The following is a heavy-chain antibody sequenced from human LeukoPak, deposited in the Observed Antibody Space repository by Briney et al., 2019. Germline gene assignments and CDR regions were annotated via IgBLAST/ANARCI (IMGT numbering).Heavy chain of an antibody. V-gene: IGHV3-21*01. D-gene: IGHD1-26*01. CDR3: TRDLSATARAYDY. CDR1: GFILSDYN. J-gene: IGHJ4*02. CDR2: IAISGTYI. Sequence: GGSLRLSCAASGFILSDYNMNWVRQAPGKGLEWVSFIAISGTYITYADSVKGRFTISRDNAKNSLYLRMNSLRVEDTAVYYCTRDLSATARAYDYWGQGTLVTVSS.